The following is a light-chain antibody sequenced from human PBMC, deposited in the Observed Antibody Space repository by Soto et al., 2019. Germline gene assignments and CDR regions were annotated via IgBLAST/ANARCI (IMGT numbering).Light chain of an antibody. CDR1: QSIGNS. CDR3: RQRYNWPLT. Sequence: TGLTQSPATLSLSPGERATLSCKASQSIGNSLGWFQQKPGQAPRLLIDDAFNRATGIPARFTGSGSGSDFTLPISSLEPEDFGVYYCRQRYNWPLTFGGGTKVEIK. J-gene: IGKJ4*01. CDR2: DAF. V-gene: IGKV3-11*01.